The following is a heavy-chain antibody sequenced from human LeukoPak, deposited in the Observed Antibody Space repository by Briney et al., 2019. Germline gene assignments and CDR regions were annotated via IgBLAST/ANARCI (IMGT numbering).Heavy chain of an antibody. CDR2: INPNSGFT. V-gene: IGHV1-2*02. CDR3: ARLADCSSSSCRSFDY. Sequence: ASVNVSCKASGYPFTGYYLHWVRQAPGQGLEWMGWINPNSGFTNYAQKIQGRVTMTRDTSISTAYMELSRLRSDDTAVYYCARLADCSSSSCRSFDYWGQGTLVTVSS. CDR1: GYPFTGYY. D-gene: IGHD2-2*01. J-gene: IGHJ4*02.